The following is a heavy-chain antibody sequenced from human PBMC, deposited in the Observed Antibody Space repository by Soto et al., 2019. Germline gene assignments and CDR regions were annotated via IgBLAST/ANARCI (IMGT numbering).Heavy chain of an antibody. D-gene: IGHD3-3*01. CDR2: LSAYNGNT. J-gene: IGHJ4*02. V-gene: IGHV1-18*01. CDR3: ARVVFGVVRSRSSFDY. CDR1: GYTFTSYG. Sequence: VQLVQSGAEVKKPGASVKVSCKASGYTFTSYGISWVRQAPGQGLEWLGWLSAYNGNTNYEQKLQGRVTMTTDTSTSTAYTELRSLGSDDTAVYYCARVVFGVVRSRSSFDYWGQGTLVTVSS.